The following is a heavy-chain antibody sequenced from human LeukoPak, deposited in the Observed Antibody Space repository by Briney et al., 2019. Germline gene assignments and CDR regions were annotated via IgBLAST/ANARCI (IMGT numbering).Heavy chain of an antibody. CDR1: GFTFSSYW. J-gene: IGHJ6*04. V-gene: IGHV3-7*03. D-gene: IGHD2-8*01. Sequence: GGSLRLSCTASGFTFSSYWMNWVRQAPGGGLEWVANIKQDGSEKYYVDSMKGRFTISRDNSKNTLYLQMNSLRAEDTAVYYCAKLEMVYAGDVWGKGTTVTVSS. CDR3: AKLEMVYAGDV. CDR2: IKQDGSEK.